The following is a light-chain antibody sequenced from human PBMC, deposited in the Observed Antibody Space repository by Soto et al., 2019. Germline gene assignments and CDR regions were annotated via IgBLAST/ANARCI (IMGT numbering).Light chain of an antibody. Sequence: DIQMTQSPVSLSASVGDRVTITCRSSQSISDYLNWYQHKPGEAPKLLIYTASSLQAGVASRFSGSGFGKDFTLTIKSLQPEDFATYFCQQSFSTPWTFGQGTKVEIK. CDR1: QSISDY. J-gene: IGKJ1*01. CDR3: QQSFSTPWT. V-gene: IGKV1-39*01. CDR2: TAS.